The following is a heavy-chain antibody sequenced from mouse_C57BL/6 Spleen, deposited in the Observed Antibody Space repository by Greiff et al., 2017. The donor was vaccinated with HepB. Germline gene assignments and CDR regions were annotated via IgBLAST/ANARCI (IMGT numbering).Heavy chain of an antibody. CDR1: GFTFSSYA. V-gene: IGHV5-4*01. Sequence: VQLKESGGGLVKPGGSLKLSCAASGFTFSSYAMSWVRQTPEKRLEWVATISDGGSYTYYPDNVKGRFTISRDNAKNNLYLQMSHLKSEDTAMYYCARVNYYAMDYWGQGTSVTVSS. J-gene: IGHJ4*01. CDR3: ARVNYYAMDY. CDR2: ISDGGSYT.